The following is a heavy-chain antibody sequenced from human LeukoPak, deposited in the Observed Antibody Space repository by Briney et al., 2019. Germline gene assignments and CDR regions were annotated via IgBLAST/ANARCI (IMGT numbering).Heavy chain of an antibody. CDR2: IDSDTYGNTI. D-gene: IGHD6-6*01. V-gene: IGHV3-48*02. CDR1: GFTLSSYS. J-gene: IGHJ3*02. Sequence: QTGGSLRLSCAASGFTLSSYSMNWVRQAPGKGLEWISYIDSDTYGNTIYYPHTVKGRFTISRDNAKNSLYLQMDSLRDEDTAVYYCASSEYSSVATGPARDAFDIWGQGTMVTVSS. CDR3: ASSEYSSVATGPARDAFDI.